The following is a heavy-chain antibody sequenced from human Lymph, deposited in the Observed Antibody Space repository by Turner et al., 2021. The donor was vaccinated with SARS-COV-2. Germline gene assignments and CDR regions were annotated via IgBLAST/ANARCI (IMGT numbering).Heavy chain of an antibody. CDR3: AKGRRFGMDV. CDR1: GFTLDEYA. J-gene: IGHJ6*02. CDR2: ISWNSGSI. V-gene: IGHV3-9*01. Sequence: EVQLVESGGGLVQPGRSLRLSCAASGFTLDEYAMHWVRQARGKGLEWVSGISWNSGSIGYADSVKGRFTISRDNDKNSVYLQMNSLRAEDTALYYCAKGRRFGMDVWGQGTTVTVSS.